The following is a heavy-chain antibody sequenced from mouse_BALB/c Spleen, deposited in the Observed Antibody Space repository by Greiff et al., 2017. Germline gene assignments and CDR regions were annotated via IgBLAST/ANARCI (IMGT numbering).Heavy chain of an antibody. CDR3: TRRASYGSSYYFDY. D-gene: IGHD1-1*01. J-gene: IGHJ2*01. V-gene: IGHV1-69*02. CDR1: GYTFTSYW. Sequence: QVQLQQPGAELVRPGASVKLSCTASGYTFTSYWINWVKQRPGQGLEWIGNIYPSDSYTNYNQKFKDKATLTVDTSSSTAYMQLSSPTSKDSAVYYGTRRASYGSSYYFDYWGQGTTLTVSS. CDR2: IYPSDSYT.